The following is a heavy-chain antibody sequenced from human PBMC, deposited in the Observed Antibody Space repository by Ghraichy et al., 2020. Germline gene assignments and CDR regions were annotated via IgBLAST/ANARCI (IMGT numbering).Heavy chain of an antibody. D-gene: IGHD3-22*01. CDR3: ARHLRDHYDSSGPIYYGMDV. J-gene: IGHJ6*02. Sequence: SETLSLTCTVSGGSISSSSYLWGWIRQSPGKGLEWIGTVYYTGNTYHNPSLKSRVFISVDTSKNQFSLRLTSVTAADTAVYYCARHLRDHYDSSGPIYYGMDVWGQGTTVTVSS. V-gene: IGHV4-39*01. CDR2: VYYTGNT. CDR1: GGSISSSSYL.